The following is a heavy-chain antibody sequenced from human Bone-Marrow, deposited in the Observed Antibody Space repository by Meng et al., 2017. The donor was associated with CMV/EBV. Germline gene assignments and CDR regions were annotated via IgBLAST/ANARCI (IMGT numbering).Heavy chain of an antibody. D-gene: IGHD3-3*01. J-gene: IGHJ6*02. CDR3: ARGGRGSGYYNYYYGMDV. CDR2: INPSGGST. CDR1: GYTFTSYY. Sequence: ASVKVFCKASGYTFTSYYMHWVRQAPGQGLEWMGIINPSGGSTSYAQKFQGRVTMTRDTSTSTVYMVLSSLRSEDTAVYYCARGGRGSGYYNYYYGMDVWGQGTTVTVSS. V-gene: IGHV1-46*01.